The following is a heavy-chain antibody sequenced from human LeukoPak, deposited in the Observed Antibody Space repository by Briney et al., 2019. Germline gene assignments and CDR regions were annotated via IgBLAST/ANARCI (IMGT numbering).Heavy chain of an antibody. J-gene: IGHJ4*02. Sequence: GGSLRLSCAASGFTFSSYAMHWVRQAPGKGLEWVAIIWYEGSKNYYGDSVKGRFTISRDNSTNTLYLQMNSLRAEDTAVYYCARDSSGSCDYWGQGTLVTVSS. CDR3: ARDSSGSCDY. D-gene: IGHD1-26*01. CDR1: GFTFSSYA. V-gene: IGHV3-33*01. CDR2: IWYEGSKN.